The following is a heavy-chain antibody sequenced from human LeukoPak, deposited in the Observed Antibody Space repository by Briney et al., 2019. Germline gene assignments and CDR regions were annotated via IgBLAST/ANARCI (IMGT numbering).Heavy chain of an antibody. CDR1: GFTFSGYY. D-gene: IGHD3-22*01. Sequence: GGSLRLSCAASGFTFSGYYMSWIRQAPGKGLEWVSYISRTGSSTNQADSVKGRFTISRDNAKNSLYLQMNSLRAEDTAVYYCARVTMIVGEFDYWGQGTLVTVSS. V-gene: IGHV3-11*06. J-gene: IGHJ4*02. CDR2: ISRTGSST. CDR3: ARVTMIVGEFDY.